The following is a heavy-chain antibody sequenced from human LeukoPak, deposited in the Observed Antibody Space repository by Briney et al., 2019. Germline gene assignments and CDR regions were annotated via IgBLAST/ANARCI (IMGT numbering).Heavy chain of an antibody. CDR3: ARERPYCSSTSCYIDYYYYMDV. CDR2: IYYSGST. D-gene: IGHD2-2*02. Sequence: SETLSLTCTVSGGSISSYYWSWIRQPPGKGLEWIGYIYYSGSTNYNPSLKSRVTISVDTSKNQFSLKLSSVTAADTAVYYCARERPYCSSTSCYIDYYYYMDVWGKGTTVTVSS. CDR1: GGSISSYY. V-gene: IGHV4-59*01. J-gene: IGHJ6*03.